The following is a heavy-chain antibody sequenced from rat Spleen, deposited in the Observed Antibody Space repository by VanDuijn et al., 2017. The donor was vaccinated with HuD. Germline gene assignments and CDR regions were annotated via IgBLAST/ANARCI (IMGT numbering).Heavy chain of an antibody. V-gene: IGHV5-27*01. CDR1: GFTFSDYY. J-gene: IGHJ2*01. CDR2: ISTSGSRT. Sequence: EVQLVESGGGLVQPGRSLKLSCAASGFTFSDYYMAWVRQAPTKGLEWVATISTSGSRTYYPDSVKGRFTISRDNAKSSLYLQMNSLKSEDTATYYCARELARWGQGVMVTVSS. CDR3: ARELAR.